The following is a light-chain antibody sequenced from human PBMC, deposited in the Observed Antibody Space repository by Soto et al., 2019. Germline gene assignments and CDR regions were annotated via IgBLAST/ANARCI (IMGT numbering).Light chain of an antibody. J-gene: IGKJ3*01. CDR1: QSVPFNY. V-gene: IGKV3-20*01. CDR2: DAA. Sequence: EIVLTQSPGTLSLSPGERATLSCRASQSVPFNYLAWYQQKPGQAPRLLIHDAASRATGIPDRFSGSGSGTDFTLTISRLEPEDFAVYYCQQHHGSPFTFGPGNKVDIK. CDR3: QQHHGSPFT.